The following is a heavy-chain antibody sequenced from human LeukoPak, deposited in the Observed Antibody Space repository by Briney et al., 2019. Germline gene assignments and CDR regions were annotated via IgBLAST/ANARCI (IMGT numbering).Heavy chain of an antibody. CDR1: GGTFSSYA. J-gene: IGHJ6*02. CDR3: ARFCSGGSCYAPNYYYGMDV. D-gene: IGHD2-15*01. CDR2: ISAYNGNT. V-gene: IGHV1-18*01. Sequence: ASVKVSCKASGGTFSSYAISWVRQAPGQGLGWMGWISAYNGNTNYAQKLQGRVTMTTDTSTSTAYMELRSLRSDDTAVYYCARFCSGGSCYAPNYYYGMDVWGQGTTVTVSS.